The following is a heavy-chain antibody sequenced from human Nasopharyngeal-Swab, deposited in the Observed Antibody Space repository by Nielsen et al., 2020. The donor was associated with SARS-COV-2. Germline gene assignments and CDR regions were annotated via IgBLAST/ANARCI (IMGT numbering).Heavy chain of an antibody. Sequence: WVRQAPGQGLEWMGGIIPIFGTANYAQKFQGRVTITADKSTSTAYMELSSLRSEDMAVYYCARVHYYDILTGYHFYMDVWGKGTTVTVSS. CDR3: ARVHYYDILTGYHFYMDV. V-gene: IGHV1-69*06. D-gene: IGHD3-9*01. CDR2: IIPIFGTA. J-gene: IGHJ6*03.